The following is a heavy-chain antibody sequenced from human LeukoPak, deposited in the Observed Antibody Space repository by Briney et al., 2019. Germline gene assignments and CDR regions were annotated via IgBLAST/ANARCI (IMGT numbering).Heavy chain of an antibody. V-gene: IGHV3-21*01. J-gene: IGHJ4*02. CDR2: ISSSSSYI. CDR1: GFTFSSYS. CDR3: ARDGDYADYKDY. D-gene: IGHD4-17*01. Sequence: GGSLRLSCAASGFTFSSYSMNWVRQAPGKGLEWVSSISSSSSYIYYADSVKGRFTISRDNAKNSLYLQMNSLRAEDTAIYYCARDGDYADYKDYWGQGILVTVSS.